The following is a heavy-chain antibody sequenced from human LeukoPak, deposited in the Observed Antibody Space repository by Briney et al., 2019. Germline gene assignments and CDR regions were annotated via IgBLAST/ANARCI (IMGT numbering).Heavy chain of an antibody. J-gene: IGHJ6*03. CDR1: GGSISSYY. Sequence: ETLSLTCTVSGGSISSYYWSWVRQAPGKGLEWVSVIYSGGSTYYADSVKGRFTISRDNSKNTLYLQMNSLRAEDTAVYYCARASPELGYCSSTSCYNYYYMDVWGKGTTVTVSS. V-gene: IGHV3-53*01. D-gene: IGHD2-2*02. CDR3: ARASPELGYCSSTSCYNYYYMDV. CDR2: IYSGGST.